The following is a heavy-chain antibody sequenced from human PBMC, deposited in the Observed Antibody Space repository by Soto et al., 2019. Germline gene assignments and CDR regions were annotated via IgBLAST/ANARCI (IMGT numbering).Heavy chain of an antibody. CDR3: AKGQYYYDSSGYSLDY. CDR1: RFTFSSYG. V-gene: IGHV3-30*18. CDR2: ISYDGSTK. D-gene: IGHD3-22*01. J-gene: IGHJ4*02. Sequence: EGSLRPSCAASRFTFSSYGMHWVRQAPGKGLEWVAVISYDGSTKYYADSVKGRFTISRDNSKNTLYLQMNSLRAEDTAVYYCAKGQYYYDSSGYSLDYWGQGTLVTVSS.